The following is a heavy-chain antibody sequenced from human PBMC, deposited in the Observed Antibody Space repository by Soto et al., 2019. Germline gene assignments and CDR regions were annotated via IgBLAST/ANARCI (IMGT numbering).Heavy chain of an antibody. CDR3: ARVRDSSGSAYFDY. Sequence: ASVKVSGKASGYTFTSYYMHWARHAPGQGLEWMGIMSPSGSTSYAQKLQGRVTMTTDTSTSTAYMELRSLRSDDTAVYYCARVRDSSGSAYFDYWGQGTLVTVSS. D-gene: IGHD3-22*01. CDR1: GYTFTSYY. CDR2: MSPSGST. J-gene: IGHJ4*02. V-gene: IGHV1-46*01.